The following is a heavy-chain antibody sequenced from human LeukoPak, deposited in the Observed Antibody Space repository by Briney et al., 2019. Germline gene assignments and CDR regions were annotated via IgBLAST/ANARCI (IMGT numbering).Heavy chain of an antibody. J-gene: IGHJ4*02. D-gene: IGHD3-22*01. CDR1: GGTFSSYA. CDR2: IIPIFGTA. Sequence: ASVTVSCKASGGTFSSYAISWVRQAPGQGLEWMGGIIPIFGTANYAQKFQGRVTITADKSTSTAYMELSSLRSEDTAVYYCASPSSGYSGAQFDYWGQGTLVTVSS. V-gene: IGHV1-69*06. CDR3: ASPSSGYSGAQFDY.